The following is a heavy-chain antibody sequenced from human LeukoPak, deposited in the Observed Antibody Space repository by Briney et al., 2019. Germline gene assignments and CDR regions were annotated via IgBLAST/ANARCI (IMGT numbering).Heavy chain of an antibody. CDR1: GFTFSSYG. CDR2: IRYDGSNK. J-gene: IGHJ4*02. Sequence: PGGSLRLSCAASGFTFSSYGMHWVRQAPGKGLEWVAFIRYDGSNKYYADSVKGRFSISRDNSKNTLYLQMNSLRAEDTAVYYCAKDVLGCCSSTSCLWGQGTLVTVSS. D-gene: IGHD2-2*01. CDR3: AKDVLGCCSSTSCL. V-gene: IGHV3-30*02.